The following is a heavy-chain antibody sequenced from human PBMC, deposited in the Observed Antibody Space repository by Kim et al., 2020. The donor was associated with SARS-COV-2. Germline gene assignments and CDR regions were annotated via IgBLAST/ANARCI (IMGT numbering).Heavy chain of an antibody. CDR2: ISGSGGST. J-gene: IGHJ4*02. Sequence: GGSLRLSCAASGFTFSSYAMSWVRQAPGKGLEWVSAISGSGGSTYYADSVKGRFTISRDNSKNTLYLQMNSLRAEDTAVYYCAKDRVLRYFDWLRGPIDYWGQGTLVTVSS. D-gene: IGHD3-9*01. CDR1: GFTFSSYA. CDR3: AKDRVLRYFDWLRGPIDY. V-gene: IGHV3-23*01.